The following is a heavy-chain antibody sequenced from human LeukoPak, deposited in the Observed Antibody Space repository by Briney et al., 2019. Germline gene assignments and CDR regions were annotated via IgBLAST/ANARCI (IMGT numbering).Heavy chain of an antibody. CDR3: AKDLYYYDSSGYYSTFDY. Sequence: GGSLRLSCAASGFTVSSNYMSWVRQAPGKGLEWVSVIYSGGSTYYADSVKGRFTISRDNSKNTLYLQMNSLRAEDTAVYYCAKDLYYYDSSGYYSTFDYWGQGTLVTVSS. CDR1: GFTVSSNY. CDR2: IYSGGST. J-gene: IGHJ4*02. D-gene: IGHD3-22*01. V-gene: IGHV3-66*01.